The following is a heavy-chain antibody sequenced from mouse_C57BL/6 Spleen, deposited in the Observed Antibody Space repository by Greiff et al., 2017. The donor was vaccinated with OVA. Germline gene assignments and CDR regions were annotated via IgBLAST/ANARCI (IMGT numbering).Heavy chain of an antibody. CDR1: GFTFSDYG. D-gene: IGHD3-2*02. CDR3: ARSSSGYNAMDY. J-gene: IGHJ4*01. Sequence: EVKLQESGGGLVKPGGSLKLSCAASGFTFSDYGMHWVRQAPEKGLEWVAYISSGSSTIYYADTVKGRFTISRDNAKNTLFLQMTSLRSEDTAMYYCARSSSGYNAMDYWGQGTSVTVSS. CDR2: ISSGSSTI. V-gene: IGHV5-17*01.